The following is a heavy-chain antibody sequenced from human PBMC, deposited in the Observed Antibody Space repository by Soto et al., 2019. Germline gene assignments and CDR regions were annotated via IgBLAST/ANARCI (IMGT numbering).Heavy chain of an antibody. V-gene: IGHV3-7*03. CDR2: LKRDGRER. Sequence: PGGSLRLSCAASGFTFGDYWMTWVRQAPGKXLEWVANLKRDGRERYYVDSVKGRFSVSRDNAKNSLYLQMNNLRPEDTAVYYCARDVYGILGRVVRRLDSWGQGTLVTVSS. CDR3: ARDVYGILGRVVRRLDS. D-gene: IGHD2-8*01. CDR1: GFTFGDYW. J-gene: IGHJ4*02.